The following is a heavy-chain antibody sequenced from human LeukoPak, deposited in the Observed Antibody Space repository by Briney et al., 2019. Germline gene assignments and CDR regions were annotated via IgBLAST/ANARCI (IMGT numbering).Heavy chain of an antibody. V-gene: IGHV4-39*01. J-gene: IGHJ4*02. Sequence: PSETLSLTCTVSGGSISSSSYYWGWIRQPPGKGLEWIGSIYYGGSTYYNPSLKSRVTISVDTSKNQFSLKLSSVTAAETAVYYCTRGRSIDYFDYWGQGTLVTVSS. CDR1: GGSISSSSYY. CDR2: IYYGGST. D-gene: IGHD2-21*01. CDR3: TRGRSIDYFDY.